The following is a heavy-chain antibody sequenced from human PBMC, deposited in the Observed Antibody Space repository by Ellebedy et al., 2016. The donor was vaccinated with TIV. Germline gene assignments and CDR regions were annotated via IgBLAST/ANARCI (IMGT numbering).Heavy chain of an antibody. Sequence: GESLKISREASGFTAFNFAMSWVRQAPGKGLEWVSAVGGGDDRTFYADAVKGRFTISRDNSKNTVTLQMQSLRAEDTALYYCAKGHTASFFYLFDSWGQGTLVTVSS. CDR1: GFTAFNFA. CDR2: VGGGDDRT. V-gene: IGHV3-23*01. D-gene: IGHD2-2*01. J-gene: IGHJ5*01. CDR3: AKGHTASFFYLFDS.